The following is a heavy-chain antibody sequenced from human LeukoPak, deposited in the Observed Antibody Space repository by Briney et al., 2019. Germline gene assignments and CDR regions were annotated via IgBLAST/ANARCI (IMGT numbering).Heavy chain of an antibody. D-gene: IGHD6-19*01. CDR2: INHSGST. Sequence: SATLSLTCAVYGGSFSGYYWSWIRQPPGKGLEWIGEINHSGSTNYNPSLKSRVTISVDTSKNQFSLKLSSVTAADTAVYYCARRRSGWYWDYFDYWGQGTLVTVSS. CDR1: GGSFSGYY. J-gene: IGHJ4*02. V-gene: IGHV4-34*01. CDR3: ARRRSGWYWDYFDY.